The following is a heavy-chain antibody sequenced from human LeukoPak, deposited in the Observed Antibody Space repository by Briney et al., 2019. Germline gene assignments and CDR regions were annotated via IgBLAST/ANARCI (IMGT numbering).Heavy chain of an antibody. CDR3: ARGYYGSSFGY. D-gene: IGHD3-10*01. V-gene: IGHV3-74*01. Sequence: PGGSLILSCGASGFTFSSYWMHWVRQAPGKGLVWVSRISPDGSSTSYADSVKGRFTISRDNAKNTLDLQMNSLRAEDTALYYCARGYYGSSFGYWGQGTLVTVSS. CDR2: ISPDGSST. J-gene: IGHJ4*02. CDR1: GFTFSSYW.